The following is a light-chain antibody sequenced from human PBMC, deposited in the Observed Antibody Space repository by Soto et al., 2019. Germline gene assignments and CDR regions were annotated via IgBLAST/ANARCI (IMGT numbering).Light chain of an antibody. CDR1: QDINNY. V-gene: IGKV1-16*01. CDR3: QQCDTYPLT. J-gene: IGKJ4*01. Sequence: DIQMTQSPSSVSASVGDRITITCRASQDINNYLAWFQQKPGEAPKSLIYAASTLHSGVPSRFSGSGSGTDFTLTISNLQPEDFATYYCQQCDTYPLTFGGGTKVEIK. CDR2: AAS.